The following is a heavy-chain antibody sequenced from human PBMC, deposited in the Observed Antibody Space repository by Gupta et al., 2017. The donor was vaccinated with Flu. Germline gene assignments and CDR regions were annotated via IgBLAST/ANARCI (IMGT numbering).Heavy chain of an antibody. D-gene: IGHD6-13*01. J-gene: IGHJ6*02. CDR2: IIPIFGTA. V-gene: IGHV1-69*01. CDR1: GGTFSSYA. Sequence: QVQLVQSGAEVKKPGSSVKVSCKASGGTFSSYAISWVRQAPGPGLEWMGGIIPIFGTANYAQKFQGRVTITADESTSTAYMELSSLRSEDTAVYYCARDRGIAARPDYYYYYGMDVWGQGTTVTVSS. CDR3: ARDRGIAARPDYYYYYGMDV.